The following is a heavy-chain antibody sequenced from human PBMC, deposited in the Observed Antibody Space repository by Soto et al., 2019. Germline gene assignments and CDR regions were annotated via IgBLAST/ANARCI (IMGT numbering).Heavy chain of an antibody. CDR1: GGSISSYY. CDR3: ARDSAIAARQDYYYGMDV. Sequence: PSETLSLTCTVSGGSISSYYWSWIRQPPGKGLEWIGYIYYSGSTNYNPSLKSRVTISVDTSKNQFSLKLSSVTAADTAVYYCARDSAIAARQDYYYGMDVWGQGTTLTVSS. V-gene: IGHV4-59*01. D-gene: IGHD6-6*01. J-gene: IGHJ6*02. CDR2: IYYSGST.